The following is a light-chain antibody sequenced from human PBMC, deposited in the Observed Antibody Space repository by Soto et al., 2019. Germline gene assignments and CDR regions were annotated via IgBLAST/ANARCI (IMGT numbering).Light chain of an antibody. Sequence: QSALTQPPSASGSPGQSVTISCTGTSSDVGGYNYVSWYQQHPGKAPKLMIYEVSKRPSGVPDRFSGSKSCNTASLTVSGLRAEDEADYYCSSYAGSNNYVFGTGTKLTVL. CDR2: EVS. J-gene: IGLJ1*01. V-gene: IGLV2-8*01. CDR3: SSYAGSNNYV. CDR1: SSDVGGYNY.